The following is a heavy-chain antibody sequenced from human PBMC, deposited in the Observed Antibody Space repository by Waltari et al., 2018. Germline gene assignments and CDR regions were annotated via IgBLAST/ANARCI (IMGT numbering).Heavy chain of an antibody. CDR1: GFTFSDYA. Sequence: QVQLVESGGGVVQPGTSLRLSCAASGFTFSDYALHWVRQAPGKGLECVAVISYAGGSKYYADCVKGRFTISRDNSKNTLYLQMNSLRGEDTAVYYCARAPTMSYYMDVWGKGTTVTVSS. J-gene: IGHJ6*03. CDR3: ARAPTMSYYMDV. CDR2: ISYAGGSK. V-gene: IGHV3-30-3*01. D-gene: IGHD3-22*01.